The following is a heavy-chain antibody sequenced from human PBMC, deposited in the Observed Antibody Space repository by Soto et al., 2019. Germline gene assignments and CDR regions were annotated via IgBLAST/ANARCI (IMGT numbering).Heavy chain of an antibody. CDR1: GGSISSSSYY. CDR3: AFLRYYYDSSGYYHEYFDY. J-gene: IGHJ4*02. CDR2: IYYSGST. Sequence: SETLSLTCTVSGGSISSSSYYWGWIRQPPGKGLEWIGSIYYSGSTYYNPSLKSRVTISVDTSKNQFSLKLSSVTAADTAVYYCAFLRYYYDSSGYYHEYFDYWGQGTLVTVSS. D-gene: IGHD3-22*01. V-gene: IGHV4-39*01.